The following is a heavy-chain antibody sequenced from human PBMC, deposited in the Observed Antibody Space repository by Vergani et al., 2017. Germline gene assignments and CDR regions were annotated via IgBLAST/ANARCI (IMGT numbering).Heavy chain of an antibody. D-gene: IGHD5-24*01. Sequence: QAQLQESGPRLVKPSQTLSLTCSFSGGSLDIHSQTWGWIRQPAGEGLEWIGLIDVKGNSNFSPSLESRVTMSADASRGRFSLNLRSVTTSDTAVYYCARSQVGSRDGYNLLFDYWGQGTLVTVSS. V-gene: IGHV4-61*02. CDR2: IDVKGNS. J-gene: IGHJ4*02. CDR1: GGSLDIHSQT. CDR3: ARSQVGSRDGYNLLFDY.